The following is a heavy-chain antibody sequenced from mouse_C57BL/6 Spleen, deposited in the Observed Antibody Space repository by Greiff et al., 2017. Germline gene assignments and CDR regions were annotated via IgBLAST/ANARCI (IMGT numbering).Heavy chain of an antibody. CDR1: GYAFSSSW. CDR2: ICPGDGDT. V-gene: IGHV1-82*01. CDR3: ARTYYGNYGYAMDY. Sequence: QVQLKQSGPELVKPGASVKISCKASGYAFSSSWMNWVKQRPGKGLEWIGRICPGDGDTNYNGKFKGKATLTADKSSSTAYMQLSSLTSEDSAVYFCARTYYGNYGYAMDYWGQGTSVTVSS. J-gene: IGHJ4*01. D-gene: IGHD2-10*01.